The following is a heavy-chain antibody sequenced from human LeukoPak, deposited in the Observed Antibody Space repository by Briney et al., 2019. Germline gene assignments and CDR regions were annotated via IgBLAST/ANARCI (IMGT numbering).Heavy chain of an antibody. D-gene: IGHD3-9*01. J-gene: IGHJ5*02. CDR2: IYHSGST. CDR3: ARADIFDNWFDP. V-gene: IGHV4-38-2*01. CDR1: GYAISSGYC. Sequence: SETLSLTCGVSGYAISSGYCWGWVRQPPGKGLEWIGTIYHSGSTYYNPSLKSRVTISVDKSKNQFSLKLSSVTAADTAVYYFARADIFDNWFDPWGQGTLVTVSS.